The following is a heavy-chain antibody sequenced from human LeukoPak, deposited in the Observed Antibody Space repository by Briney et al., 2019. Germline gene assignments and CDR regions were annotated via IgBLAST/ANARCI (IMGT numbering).Heavy chain of an antibody. CDR1: GFTFSNYW. V-gene: IGHV3-7*01. CDR3: AREDDWNYEDY. Sequence: GGSLRLSCAASGFTFSNYWMSWVRQAPGKGLEWVADIKQDGSEKYYVNSVKGRFTISRDNAKNSLYLQMNSLRAEDTAIYYCAREDDWNYEDYWGQGTLVTVSS. CDR2: IKQDGSEK. J-gene: IGHJ4*02. D-gene: IGHD1-7*01.